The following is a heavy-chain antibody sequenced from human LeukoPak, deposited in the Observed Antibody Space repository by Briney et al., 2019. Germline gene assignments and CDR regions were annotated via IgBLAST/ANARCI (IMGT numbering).Heavy chain of an antibody. Sequence: SETLSLTCTVSGGSISSSSYCWGWIRQPPGKGLEWIGSIYYSGSTYYNPSLKSRVTISVDTSKNQFSLKLSSVTAADTAVYYCARLHSSGYYPYYFDYWGQGTLVTVSS. D-gene: IGHD3-22*01. CDR3: ARLHSSGYYPYYFDY. J-gene: IGHJ4*02. V-gene: IGHV4-39*01. CDR2: IYYSGST. CDR1: GGSISSSSYC.